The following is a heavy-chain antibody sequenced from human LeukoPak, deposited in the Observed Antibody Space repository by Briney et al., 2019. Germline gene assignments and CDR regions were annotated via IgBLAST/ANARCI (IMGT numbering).Heavy chain of an antibody. Sequence: EASVKVSCKASGYSFSTYTMNWVRQAPGQRLEWMGWINAGNGNTKYSQKFQGRVTITRDTSASTAYMEMRSLRSEGTAVYYCAREIDRDDYNRFFDYWGQGTLVTVSS. CDR2: INAGNGNT. V-gene: IGHV1-3*01. CDR1: GYSFSTYT. J-gene: IGHJ4*02. D-gene: IGHD5-24*01. CDR3: AREIDRDDYNRFFDY.